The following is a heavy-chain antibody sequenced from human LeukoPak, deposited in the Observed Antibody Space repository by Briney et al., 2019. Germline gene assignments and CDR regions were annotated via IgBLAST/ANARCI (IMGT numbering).Heavy chain of an antibody. Sequence: ASVKVSCKTSGYSFTSQDMHWVRQAPGQSLEWMGCINPGNGDTKYSQEFQGRGTITRDTSATTAYMELSSLRSDDMAVYYCTLYNYWGQGTLVTVSS. CDR1: GYSFTSQD. D-gene: IGHD2-2*02. V-gene: IGHV1-3*03. J-gene: IGHJ4*02. CDR3: TLYNY. CDR2: INPGNGDT.